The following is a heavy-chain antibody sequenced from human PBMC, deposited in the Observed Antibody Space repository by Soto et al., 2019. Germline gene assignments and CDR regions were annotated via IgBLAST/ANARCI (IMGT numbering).Heavy chain of an antibody. CDR1: GFSFSTFE. CDR3: ARGRAVGGY. D-gene: IGHD6-19*01. Sequence: GGSLRLSCAASGFSFSTFEMNWVRQAPGKGLEWVAYINSGSDTIHYADSVRGRFTVSRDNAKHSLFLQMSGLSVEDTAIYYCARGRAVGGYWGQGTLVTVSS. V-gene: IGHV3-48*03. CDR2: INSGSDTI. J-gene: IGHJ4*02.